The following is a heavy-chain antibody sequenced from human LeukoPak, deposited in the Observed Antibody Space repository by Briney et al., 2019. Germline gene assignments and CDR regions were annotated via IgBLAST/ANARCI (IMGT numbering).Heavy chain of an antibody. D-gene: IGHD3-9*01. Sequence: GGSLRLSCAASGFTFSSYWMSWVRQAPGKGLEWVANIKQDGSEKYYVDSVKGRFTISRDNAKNSLYLQMNSLRAEDTALYYCAKDFSYDILTGYDYWGQGTLVTVSS. J-gene: IGHJ4*02. CDR3: AKDFSYDILTGYDY. CDR2: IKQDGSEK. V-gene: IGHV3-7*03. CDR1: GFTFSSYW.